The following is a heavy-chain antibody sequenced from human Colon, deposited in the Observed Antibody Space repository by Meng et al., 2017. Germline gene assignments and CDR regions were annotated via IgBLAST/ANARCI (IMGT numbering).Heavy chain of an antibody. CDR2: IKQDASEK. CDR3: ARDSQGPRT. J-gene: IGHJ5*02. CDR1: RFTFNNYY. Sequence: EVEWGEPGGGLVPPGGSLRLSCAASRFTFNNYYISWVRQAPGKGLEWVANIKQDASEKNFVDSVKGRFSIFRDNVKNSVYLQMDSLRVEDTAVYYCARDSQGPRTWGQGTLVTVSS. V-gene: IGHV3-7*01.